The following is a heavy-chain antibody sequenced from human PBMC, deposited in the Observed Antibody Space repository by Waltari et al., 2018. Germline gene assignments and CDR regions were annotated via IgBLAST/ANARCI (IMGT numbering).Heavy chain of an antibody. V-gene: IGHV3-21*03. J-gene: IGHJ5*02. CDR2: IGGTHSNI. D-gene: IGHD3-10*01. CDR1: GFRFSDYD. CDR3: TRDLYGSGGDWFDP. Sequence: EERLVESGGGLVKPGGSLRRSCVASGFRFSDYDMNWVRQAPGTGLEWLSSIGGTHSNIFYAESVRGRFTVSRDNSKNSLYLEMSNVRAEDTGLYYCTRDLYGSGGDWFDPWGQGTLVTVSS.